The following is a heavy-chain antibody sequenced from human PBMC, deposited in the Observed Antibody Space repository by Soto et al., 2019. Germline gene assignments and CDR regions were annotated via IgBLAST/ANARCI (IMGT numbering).Heavy chain of an antibody. CDR2: ISSSSSTI. D-gene: IGHD3-22*01. CDR1: GFTFSSYS. Sequence: GGSLRLSCAASGFTFSSYSMNWVRQAPGKGLEWVSYISSSSSTIYYADSVKGRFTISRDNAKNSLYLQMNSLRDEDTAVYYCARERGITYYYDSSGYYFDYWGQGTLVTVSS. CDR3: ARERGITYYYDSSGYYFDY. V-gene: IGHV3-48*02. J-gene: IGHJ4*02.